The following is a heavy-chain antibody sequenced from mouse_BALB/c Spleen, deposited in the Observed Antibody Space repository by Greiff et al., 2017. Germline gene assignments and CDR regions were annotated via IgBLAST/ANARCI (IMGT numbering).Heavy chain of an antibody. D-gene: IGHD2-10*02. CDR3: ARIGYGNSNWYFDV. V-gene: IGHV1-9*01. CDR1: GYTFSSYW. Sequence: QVHVKQSGAELMKPGASVKISCKATGYTFSSYWIEWVKQRPGHGLEWIGEILPGSGSTNYNEKFKGKATFTADTSSNTAYMQLSSLTSEDSAVYYCARIGYGNSNWYFDVWGAGTTVTVSS. J-gene: IGHJ1*01. CDR2: ILPGSGST.